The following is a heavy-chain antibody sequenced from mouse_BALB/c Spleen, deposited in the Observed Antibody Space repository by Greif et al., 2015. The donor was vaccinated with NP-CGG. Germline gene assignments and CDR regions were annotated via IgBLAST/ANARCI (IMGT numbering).Heavy chain of an antibody. Sequence: EVKLVESGTVLARPGASVKMSCKASGYSFTSYWMHWVKQRPGQGLEWIGAIYPGNSDTSYNQKFKGKAKLTAVTSASTAYMELSSLTNEDSAVYYCTRWGMDDYDDYYAMDYWGQGTSVTVSS. V-gene: IGHV1-5*01. CDR2: IYPGNSDT. CDR1: GYSFTSYW. CDR3: TRWGMDDYDDYYAMDY. D-gene: IGHD2-4*01. J-gene: IGHJ4*01.